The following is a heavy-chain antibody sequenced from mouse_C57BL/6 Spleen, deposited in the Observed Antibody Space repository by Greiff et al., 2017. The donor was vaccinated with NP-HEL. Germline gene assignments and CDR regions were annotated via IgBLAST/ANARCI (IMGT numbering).Heavy chain of an antibody. V-gene: IGHV5-4*03. Sequence: EVKLMESGGGLVKPGGSLKLSCAASGFTFSSYAMSWVRQTPEKRLEWVATISDGGSYTYYPDNVKGRFTISRDNAKNNLYLQMSHLKSEDTAMYYCARGDGPGAYWGQGTLVTVSA. CDR2: ISDGGSYT. D-gene: IGHD2-3*01. CDR3: ARGDGPGAY. J-gene: IGHJ3*01. CDR1: GFTFSSYA.